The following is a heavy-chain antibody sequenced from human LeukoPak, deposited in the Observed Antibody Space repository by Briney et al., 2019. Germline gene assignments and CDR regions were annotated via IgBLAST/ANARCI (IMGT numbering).Heavy chain of an antibody. J-gene: IGHJ4*01. CDR2: ISYNGGDK. Sequence: GGSLRLSCAAPGYTFSSYAMHWVRQAPDKGLEWVAVISYNGGDKYYADSVKGRFSISGDNSKNTLYLQMNSLRAEDSAVYYCAKVQALRRVPDPCGVVGKKEWGSFVIGGKGT. D-gene: IGHD3-3*01. V-gene: IGHV3-30*04. CDR3: AKVQALRRVPDPCGVVGKKEWGSFVI. CDR1: GYTFSSYA.